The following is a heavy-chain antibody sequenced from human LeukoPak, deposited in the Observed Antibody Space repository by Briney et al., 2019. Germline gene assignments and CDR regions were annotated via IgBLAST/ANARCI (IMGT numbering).Heavy chain of an antibody. Sequence: GGSLRLSCEASGLTFGDFAIHWVRQAPGKGLDCVAVISDHGTNKFYADSVKGRFTIARDNSKNTVYLQMNSLRAEDTAVYYCARDAYCTPTACYIDFWGQGALVTVSS. V-gene: IGHV3-30-3*01. CDR1: GLTFGDFA. J-gene: IGHJ4*02. CDR3: ARDAYCTPTACYIDF. CDR2: ISDHGTNK. D-gene: IGHD2-8*01.